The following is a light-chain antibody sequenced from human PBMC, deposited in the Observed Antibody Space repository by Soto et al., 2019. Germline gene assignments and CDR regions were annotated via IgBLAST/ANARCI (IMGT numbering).Light chain of an antibody. CDR2: GAS. V-gene: IGKV3-20*01. Sequence: DIVLTQSPGTLSLPLGERGTLSCRASRSIRSNYVAWYQRKPGQPPRLLIHGASSRATGTPDRFSGSGSGTDFTLTISRLEAEDSAVYYCQQYASSPCTLGGGTKVEI. J-gene: IGKJ4*01. CDR3: QQYASSPCT. CDR1: RSIRSNY.